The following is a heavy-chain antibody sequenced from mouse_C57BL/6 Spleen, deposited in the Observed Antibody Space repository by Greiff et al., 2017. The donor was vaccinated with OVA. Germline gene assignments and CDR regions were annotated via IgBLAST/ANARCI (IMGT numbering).Heavy chain of an antibody. V-gene: IGHV5-6*01. CDR2: ISSGGSYT. Sequence: DVQLVESGGDLVKPGGSLKLSCAASGFTFSSYGMSWVRQTPDKRLEWVATISSGGSYTYYPDSVKGRFTISRDNAKNTLYLQMSSLKSEDTAMYYCAREGGYDGYFDVWGTGTTVTVSS. D-gene: IGHD2-2*01. J-gene: IGHJ1*03. CDR3: AREGGYDGYFDV. CDR1: GFTFSSYG.